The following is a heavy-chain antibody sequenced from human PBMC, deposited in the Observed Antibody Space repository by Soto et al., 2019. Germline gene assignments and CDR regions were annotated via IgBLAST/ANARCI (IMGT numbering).Heavy chain of an antibody. D-gene: IGHD3-9*01. CDR2: IVVGSGNT. V-gene: IGHV1-58*02. J-gene: IGHJ4*02. CDR3: AAQKFDWLLSRPPKY. Sequence: SVKVSCKASGYTFTSYDINWVRQDRGQRLEWIGWIVVGSGNTNYAQKFQERVTITRDMSTSTAYMELSSLRSEDTAVYYCAAQKFDWLLSRPPKYWGQGTLVTVSS. CDR1: GYTFTSYD.